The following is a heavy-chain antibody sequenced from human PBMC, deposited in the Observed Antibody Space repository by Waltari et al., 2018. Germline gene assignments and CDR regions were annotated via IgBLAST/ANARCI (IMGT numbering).Heavy chain of an antibody. Sequence: QVQLQESGPGLVKPSETLSLTCTVSGGSVSSYYWSWIRQPAGKGLEWIGRFQKTGVSNYTPSRRLRVTMSVDTSKNQFSLNLNSLTAADTAVYFCAREALIDGFYYHMDVWGKGTTVTVSS. CDR1: GGSVSSYY. CDR2: FQKTGVS. V-gene: IGHV4-4*07. J-gene: IGHJ6*03. CDR3: AREALIDGFYYHMDV. D-gene: IGHD3-22*01.